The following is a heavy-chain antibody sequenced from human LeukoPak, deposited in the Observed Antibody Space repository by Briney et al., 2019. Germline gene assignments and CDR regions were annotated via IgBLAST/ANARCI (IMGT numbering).Heavy chain of an antibody. J-gene: IGHJ4*02. CDR1: GYSISSGYY. CDR2: IYHSGST. D-gene: IGHD3-22*01. Sequence: KPSETLSLTCAVSGYSISSGYYWGWIRQPPGKGLEWIGSIYHSGSTYYNPSLKGRVTISVDTSKNQFSLKLSSVTAAGTAVYYCARKRTYYYDSSGYYGFDYWGQGTLVTVSS. V-gene: IGHV4-38-2*01. CDR3: ARKRTYYYDSSGYYGFDY.